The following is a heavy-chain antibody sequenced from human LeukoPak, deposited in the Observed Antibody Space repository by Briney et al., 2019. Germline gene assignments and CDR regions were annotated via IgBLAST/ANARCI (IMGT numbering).Heavy chain of an antibody. CDR1: GITVSYNY. Sequence: PGGSLRLSCAASGITVSYNYMSWVRQAPGKGLEWVSIISYDTTTYYADSVKGRFTISRDNSKNTLYLQMNSLRADDTAVYYCARPHSRDFQYAFDSWGQGTMVTVSS. J-gene: IGHJ3*02. V-gene: IGHV3-53*01. CDR3: ARPHSRDFQYAFDS. CDR2: ISYDTTT. D-gene: IGHD3-22*01.